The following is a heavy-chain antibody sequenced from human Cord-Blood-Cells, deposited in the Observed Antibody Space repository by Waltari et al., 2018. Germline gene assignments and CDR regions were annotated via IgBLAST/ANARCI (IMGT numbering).Heavy chain of an antibody. CDR1: GYTFTGYY. CDR2: INPNSGGT. V-gene: IGHV1-2*02. D-gene: IGHD6-6*01. CDR3: ARDRVITVAARDAFDI. Sequence: QVQLVQSGAEVKKPGASVKVSCKASGYTFTGYYMHWVRQAPGQGLEWMGWINPNSGGTNYAQKFQGRVTMTRDTSISTAYMELSRLRSDDTAVYYCARDRVITVAARDAFDIWGQGTVVTVSS. J-gene: IGHJ3*02.